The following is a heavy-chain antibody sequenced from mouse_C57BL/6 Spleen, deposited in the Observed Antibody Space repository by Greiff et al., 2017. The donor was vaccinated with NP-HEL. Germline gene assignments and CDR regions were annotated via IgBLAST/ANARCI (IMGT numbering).Heavy chain of an antibody. V-gene: IGHV5-16*01. Sequence: EVQLQESEGGLVQPGSSMKLSCTASGFTFSDYYMAWVRQVPEKGLEWVANINYDGSSTYYLDSLKSRFIISRDNAKNILYLQMSSLKSEDTATYYCARDRGRLRRGAMDYWGQGTSVTVSS. CDR3: ARDRGRLRRGAMDY. CDR2: INYDGSST. J-gene: IGHJ4*01. D-gene: IGHD2-4*01. CDR1: GFTFSDYY.